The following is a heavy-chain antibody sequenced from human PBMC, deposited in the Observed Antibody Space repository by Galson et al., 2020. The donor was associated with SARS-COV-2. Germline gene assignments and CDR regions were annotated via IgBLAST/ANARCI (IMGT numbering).Heavy chain of an antibody. Sequence: GGSLRLSCAASGFTFSSYSMNWVRQAPGKGLEWVSYISSSSSTIYYADSVKGRFTISRDNAKNSLYLQMNSLRDEDTAVYYCATYPRGYCSSTSCYVDYFHYYYYYMDVWGKGTTVTVSS. D-gene: IGHD2-2*01. CDR2: ISSSSSTI. CDR3: ATYPRGYCSSTSCYVDYFHYYYYYMDV. J-gene: IGHJ6*03. V-gene: IGHV3-48*02. CDR1: GFTFSSYS.